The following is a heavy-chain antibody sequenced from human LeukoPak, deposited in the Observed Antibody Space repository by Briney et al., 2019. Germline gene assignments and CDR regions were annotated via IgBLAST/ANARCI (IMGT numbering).Heavy chain of an antibody. CDR3: ARTPFVVVPFDY. CDR2: ISDSGSRT. V-gene: IGHV3-23*01. J-gene: IGHJ4*02. CDR1: GFIFSSCA. D-gene: IGHD2-21*01. Sequence: GGSLRLSCAASGFIFSSCAMNWVRQAPGKGLEWVSAISDSGSRTLYADSVKGRFTISRDNSKNTLHLQMSSLRAEDTAVYYCARTPFVVVPFDYWGQGTLVTVSS.